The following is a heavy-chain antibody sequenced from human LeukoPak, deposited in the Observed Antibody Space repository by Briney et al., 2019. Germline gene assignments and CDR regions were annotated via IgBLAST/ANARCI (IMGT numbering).Heavy chain of an antibody. D-gene: IGHD5-12*01. J-gene: IGHJ5*02. Sequence: WASVKVSCKASGYTFIGYNMHWVRQAPGQGLEWMGWINPNNGGTKYAQKFQDRVTMTRDTSTSTAYMELSSLRSDDTAVYYCARDPRGYSGYENWFDPWGQGTLVTVSA. CDR1: GYTFIGYN. CDR3: ARDPRGYSGYENWFDP. V-gene: IGHV1-2*02. CDR2: INPNNGGT.